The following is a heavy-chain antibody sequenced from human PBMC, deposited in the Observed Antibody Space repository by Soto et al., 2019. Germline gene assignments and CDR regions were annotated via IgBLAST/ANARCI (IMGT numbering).Heavy chain of an antibody. Sequence: TMSLTRTVAGGSISRYYWSWIRQPPGKELEWIGYIYYSGSTNYNPSLKSRVTISVDTSKNQFSLKLSSVTAADTAVYYCARTSSITIFGVVWGGWFDPWGQGTLVTVSS. D-gene: IGHD3-3*01. J-gene: IGHJ5*02. CDR3: ARTSSITIFGVVWGGWFDP. CDR2: IYYSGST. V-gene: IGHV4-59*12. CDR1: GGSISRYY.